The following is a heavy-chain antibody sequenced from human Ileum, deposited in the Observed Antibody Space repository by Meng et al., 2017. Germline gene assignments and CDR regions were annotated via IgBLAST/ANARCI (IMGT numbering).Heavy chain of an antibody. CDR1: GFTFSSYG. D-gene: IGHD3-3*01. V-gene: IGHV3-33*01. Sequence: GESLKISCAASGFTFSSYGMHWVRQAPGKGLEWVAVIWYDGSNKYYADSVKGRLTISRDNSKNTLYLQMNSLRAEDTAVYYCARESDYYDYYGMDVWGQGTTVTGYS. J-gene: IGHJ6*02. CDR2: IWYDGSNK. CDR3: ARESDYYDYYGMDV.